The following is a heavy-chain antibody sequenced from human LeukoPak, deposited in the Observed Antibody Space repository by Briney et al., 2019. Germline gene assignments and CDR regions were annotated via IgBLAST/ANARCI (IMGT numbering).Heavy chain of an antibody. D-gene: IGHD2-15*01. V-gene: IGHV3-23*01. CDR1: GFTFNIYA. J-gene: IGHJ4*02. CDR2: VSGSGDST. CDR3: AKSNGFMGVGYFEY. Sequence: GGSLRLSCAASGFTFNIYAMTWVRQAPGKGLEWVSVVSGSGDSTYYADSVKGRVTISRENSKNTLYLQMNSLRAEDTAVYYCAKSNGFMGVGYFEYWGQGILVTVSS.